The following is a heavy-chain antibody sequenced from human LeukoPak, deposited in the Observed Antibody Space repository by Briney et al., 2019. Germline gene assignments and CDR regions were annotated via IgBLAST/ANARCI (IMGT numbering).Heavy chain of an antibody. CDR1: GYTFTSYY. V-gene: IGHV1-8*03. CDR2: INPNSGNT. D-gene: IGHD2-2*01. Sequence: ASVKVSCKASGYTFTSYYMHWVRQAPGQGLEWMGIINPNSGNTGYAQKFQGRVTITRNTSMSTAYMELSSLRSEDTAVYYCARACSSTSCYANTYYYYYYMDVWGKGTTVTVSS. CDR3: ARACSSTSCYANTYYYYYYMDV. J-gene: IGHJ6*03.